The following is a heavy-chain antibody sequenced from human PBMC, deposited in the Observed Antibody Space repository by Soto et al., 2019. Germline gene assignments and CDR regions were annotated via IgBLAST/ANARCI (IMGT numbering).Heavy chain of an antibody. Sequence: GGSLRLSCITSGFTFSKFWMSWVRQAPGKGLEWVANIKHDGSQSYYEDSVKGRFTISRDNAKNSLYLQVNSLRVDDTAVYFCARLLIYSNSGRGWFDPRGQGTLVTVSS. CDR3: ARLLIYSNSGRGWFDP. D-gene: IGHD2-8*02. CDR1: GFTFSKFW. V-gene: IGHV3-7*03. J-gene: IGHJ5*02. CDR2: IKHDGSQS.